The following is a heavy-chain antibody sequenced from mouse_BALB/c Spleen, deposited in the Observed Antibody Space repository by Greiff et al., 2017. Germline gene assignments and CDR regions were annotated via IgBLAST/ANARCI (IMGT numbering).Heavy chain of an antibody. CDR1: GFNIKDYY. D-gene: IGHD2-14*01. Sequence: VQLQQSGAELVRPGALVKLSCKASGFNIKDYYMHWVKQRPGQGLEWIGYINPSTGYTEYNQKFKDKATLTADKSSSTAYMQLSSLTSEDSAVYYCARPYRYAWFAYWGQGTLVTVSA. J-gene: IGHJ3*01. CDR3: ARPYRYAWFAY. CDR2: INPSTGYT. V-gene: IGHV1-4*01.